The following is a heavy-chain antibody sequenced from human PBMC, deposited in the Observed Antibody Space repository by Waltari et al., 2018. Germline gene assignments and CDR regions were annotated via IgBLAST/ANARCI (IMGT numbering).Heavy chain of an antibody. D-gene: IGHD1-26*01. CDR3: ARFAVGATLDY. V-gene: IGHV3-74*01. CDR2: IKSDGSTT. Sequence: EVQLVESGGGLVQPGGSLRLACAASGFTFSSYWMHWVRQAPGKGLVWVSRIKSDGSTTSYADPVKGRFTISRDNAKNTWDLQMNSLRAEDTAVYYCARFAVGATLDYWGQGTLVTVSS. CDR1: GFTFSSYW. J-gene: IGHJ4*02.